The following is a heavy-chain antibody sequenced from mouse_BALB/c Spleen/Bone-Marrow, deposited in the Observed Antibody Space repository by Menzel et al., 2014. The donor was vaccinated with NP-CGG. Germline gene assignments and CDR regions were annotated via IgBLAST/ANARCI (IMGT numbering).Heavy chain of an antibody. J-gene: IGHJ2*01. CDR1: GYTFTSYW. CDR3: ARRNGDY. CDR2: INPSNGRT. V-gene: IGHV1S81*02. Sequence: VQLQQSGAELVKPGASVKLSCKASGYTFTSYWMHWVKRRPGQGLEWIGEINPSNGRTNYNEKFKSKATLTVDKSSSTAYMQLSSLTSEDSAVYYCARRNGDYWGQGTTLTVSS.